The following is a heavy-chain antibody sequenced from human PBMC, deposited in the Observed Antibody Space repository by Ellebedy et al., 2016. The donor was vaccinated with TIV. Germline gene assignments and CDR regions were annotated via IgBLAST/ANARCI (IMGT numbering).Heavy chain of an antibody. D-gene: IGHD3-22*01. J-gene: IGHJ4*02. V-gene: IGHV3-23*01. CDR2: ISAGGDNT. Sequence: GGSLRLSCAASGFTFSSFAIHWVRQAPGKGLEWLSVISAGGDNTYNADSVKGRFTITRDNSKNTLFLQMNRLRTEDTAVYYCAKGSSSGFNYDRVGFQYWGQGTLVTVSS. CDR1: GFTFSSFA. CDR3: AKGSSSGFNYDRVGFQY.